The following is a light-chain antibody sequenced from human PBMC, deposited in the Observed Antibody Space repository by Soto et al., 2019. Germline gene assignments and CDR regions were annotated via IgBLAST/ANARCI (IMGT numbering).Light chain of an antibody. CDR1: QHVSSN. Sequence: EIVMTQSPATLSVSPGGSATLSCRASQHVSSNFAWYRQKPCQAPTLLIYRASTRATGIPDRFSGSWAGTEFTLTSSSLQSEDVAVYYCQQYNNWPYTFGQGTKLEI. CDR2: RAS. J-gene: IGKJ2*01. CDR3: QQYNNWPYT. V-gene: IGKV3-15*01.